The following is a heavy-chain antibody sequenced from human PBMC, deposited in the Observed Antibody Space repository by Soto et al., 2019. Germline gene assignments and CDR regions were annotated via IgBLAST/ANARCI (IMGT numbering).Heavy chain of an antibody. V-gene: IGHV3-48*02. J-gene: IGHJ4*02. CDR1: GLTFSSYT. D-gene: IGHD6-13*01. CDR3: ETLYSSPEDY. Sequence: EVQLVESGGDLVQPGGSLRLSCAASGLTFSSYTMNWVRQAPGKGLEWVSYISRGSSTIDYADSVKGRFTISRDNAKNILYLQMNSLRDEDTAVYYCETLYSSPEDYWGQGTMVTVSS. CDR2: ISRGSSTI.